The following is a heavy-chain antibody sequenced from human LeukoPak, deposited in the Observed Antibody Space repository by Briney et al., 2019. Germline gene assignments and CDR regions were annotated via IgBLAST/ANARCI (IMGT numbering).Heavy chain of an antibody. CDR2: VKEDGTEE. Sequence: GGSLRLSCAASGFTFSSSWMTWVRQASGKGLEWVAHVKEDGTEEYYVDSVKGRFTISRDNAKNSLYLQMNSLRAEDTAVYYCARWNNDWEFDYWGQGTLVSVSS. CDR1: GFTFSSSW. J-gene: IGHJ4*02. V-gene: IGHV3-7*05. D-gene: IGHD1/OR15-1a*01. CDR3: ARWNNDWEFDY.